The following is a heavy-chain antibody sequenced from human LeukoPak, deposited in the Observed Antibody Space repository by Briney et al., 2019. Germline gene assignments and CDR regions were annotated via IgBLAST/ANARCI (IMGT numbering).Heavy chain of an antibody. Sequence: SETLSHTCTVSGGSISSYYWSWIRQPAGKGLEWIGRIYTGGSTNYNPSLQSRVNMSIDTSKNQFSLKLTSVTAADTAVYYCARDGSGSGRPFDCWGQGTLVTVSS. CDR2: IYTGGST. CDR1: GGSISSYY. CDR3: ARDGSGSGRPFDC. D-gene: IGHD3-10*01. V-gene: IGHV4-4*07. J-gene: IGHJ4*02.